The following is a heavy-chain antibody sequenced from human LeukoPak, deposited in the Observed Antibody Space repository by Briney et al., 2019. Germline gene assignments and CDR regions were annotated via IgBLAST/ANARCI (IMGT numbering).Heavy chain of an antibody. CDR3: VRDLVLVETPGDDFDF. V-gene: IGHV3-74*01. CDR2: INPRSTVI. CDR1: GFPFSSYW. Sequence: PGESLRLSCAASGFPFSSYWVHWVRQGPGKGLVWVARINPRSTVISYADSVRGRFTISRDNAKNTLSLQMSSLRGEDTAVYYCVRDLVLVETPGDDFDFWGQGTLVTVSS. J-gene: IGHJ4*02. D-gene: IGHD2-8*02.